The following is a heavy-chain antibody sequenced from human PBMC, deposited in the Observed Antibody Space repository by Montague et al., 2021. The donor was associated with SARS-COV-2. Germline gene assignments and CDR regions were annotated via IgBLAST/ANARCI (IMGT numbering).Heavy chain of an antibody. J-gene: IGHJ6*02. Sequence: SLRLSCAASGFGFSRYWMTWVRQAPGKGLEWMANINQDGGEKYHVDSVKGRFTVSRDNAKNSLYLQLNSLRDEDTAVYYCATFKYCTTSTCAVEPYYYYYSGMDVWGQGTTVTVSS. CDR2: INQDGGEK. D-gene: IGHD2-8*01. V-gene: IGHV3-7*01. CDR1: GFGFSRYW. CDR3: ATFKYCTTSTCAVEPYYYYYSGMDV.